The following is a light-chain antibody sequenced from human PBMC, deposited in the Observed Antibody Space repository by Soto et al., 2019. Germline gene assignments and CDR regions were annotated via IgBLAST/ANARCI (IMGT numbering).Light chain of an antibody. CDR2: DAS. J-gene: IGKJ2*01. CDR1: QAPGGF. Sequence: DIQVTQSPSTLSASVGDRVTITFRDRQAPGGFWAWFQQKPGKAPKLLIYDASNLQTGVPRRFSGSQTGTEFTLSISGLQPDDYASYFCLQYDSYPYSFGQGTKVDIK. V-gene: IGKV1-5*01. CDR3: LQYDSYPYS.